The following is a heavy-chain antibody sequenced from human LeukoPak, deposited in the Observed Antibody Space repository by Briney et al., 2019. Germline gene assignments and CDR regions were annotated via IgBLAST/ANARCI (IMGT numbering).Heavy chain of an antibody. Sequence: GESLKISCKGSGYTFTNCWIGWVRQMPGKGLEWMGIIYPGDSDAKYSPSFRGQVTISADKSINTAYLQWSSLKASDTAMYYCARLGYCSGDTCYSYFQHWGQGTLVTVSS. CDR1: GYTFTNCW. D-gene: IGHD2-15*01. V-gene: IGHV5-51*01. CDR3: ARLGYCSGDTCYSYFQH. J-gene: IGHJ1*01. CDR2: IYPGDSDA.